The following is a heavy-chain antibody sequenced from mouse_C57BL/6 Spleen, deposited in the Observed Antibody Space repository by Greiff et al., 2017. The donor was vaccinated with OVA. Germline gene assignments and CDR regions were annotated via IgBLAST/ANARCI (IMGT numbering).Heavy chain of an antibody. J-gene: IGHJ1*03. CDR1: GYSITSGYY. V-gene: IGHV3-6*01. CDR2: ISYDGSN. D-gene: IGHD4-1*01. Sequence: EVKLMESGPGLVKPSQSLSLTCSVTGYSITSGYYWNWIRQFPGNKLEWMGYISYDGSNNYNPSLKNRISITRDTSKNQFFLKLNSVTTEDTATYYCARDWGGYFDVWGTGTTVTVSS. CDR3: ARDWGGYFDV.